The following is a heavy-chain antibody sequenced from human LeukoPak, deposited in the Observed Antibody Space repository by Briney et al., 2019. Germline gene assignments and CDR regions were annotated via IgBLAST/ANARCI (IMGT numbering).Heavy chain of an antibody. V-gene: IGHV5-51*01. D-gene: IGHD3-22*01. CDR1: GYSFTSYW. CDR2: IYPGDSDT. J-gene: IGHJ4*02. CDR3: ARHAMTYYYDSSGYQPFDY. Sequence: GESLKISCKGSGYSFTSYWIGWVRQMPGKGLEWMGIIYPGDSDTRYSPSFQGQVTISADKSISTAYLQWSSLKASDTAMYYCARHAMTYYYDSSGYQPFDYWGQGTLVTVSS.